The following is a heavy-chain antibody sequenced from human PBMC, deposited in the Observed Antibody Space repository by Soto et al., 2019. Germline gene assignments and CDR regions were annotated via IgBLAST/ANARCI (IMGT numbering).Heavy chain of an antibody. CDR2: VYHNGNA. D-gene: IGHD3-10*01. CDR1: GGSITTPGYS. J-gene: IGHJ6*02. Sequence: PSETLSLTCTVSGGSITTPGYSWSWIRQPPGKAPERIGYVYHNGNAYPKPSLKSLVTTSLDGANNQFSCNMTSVTAADTGLSYCTARPYYYYGLDVWGPGTTVTVSS. CDR3: TARPYYYYGLDV. V-gene: IGHV4-30-2*01.